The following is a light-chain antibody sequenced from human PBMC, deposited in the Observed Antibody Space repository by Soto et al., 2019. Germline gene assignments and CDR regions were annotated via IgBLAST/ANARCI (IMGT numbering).Light chain of an antibody. J-gene: IGKJ5*01. CDR2: AAF. Sequence: DIQMTQSPSSVSASVGDRVTISCRASQDIGTWLAWYQQTPGRAPKLLIYAAFNLQSGVPSRFSGSGSGTEFTLTISSLQPEDFATYYCQQGNSFPFTFGQGTRLEIK. CDR1: QDIGTW. V-gene: IGKV1-12*01. CDR3: QQGNSFPFT.